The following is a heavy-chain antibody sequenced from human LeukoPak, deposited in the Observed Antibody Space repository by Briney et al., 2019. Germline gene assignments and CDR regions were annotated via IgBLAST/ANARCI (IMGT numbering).Heavy chain of an antibody. CDR3: AKDHAAVAGYYFDY. CDR2: ISYDGSNK. Sequence: GRSLRLSCAASGFTFSSYGMHWVRQAPGKGLDWVAVISYDGSNKYYADSVKGRFTISRDNSKNTLYLQMNSLRAEDTAVYYCAKDHAAVAGYYFDYWGQGTLVTVSS. V-gene: IGHV3-30*18. D-gene: IGHD6-19*01. J-gene: IGHJ4*02. CDR1: GFTFSSYG.